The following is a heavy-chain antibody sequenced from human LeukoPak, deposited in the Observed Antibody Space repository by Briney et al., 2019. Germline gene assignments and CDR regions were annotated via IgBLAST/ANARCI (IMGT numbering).Heavy chain of an antibody. CDR1: GFTFSSHW. J-gene: IGHJ4*02. D-gene: IGHD5-18*01. Sequence: PGGSLRLSCAASGFTFSSHWMHWARQAPGKGLVWVSRINSDGSITSYADSVKGRFTISRDNAKDTLYLQMNSLRAEDAAVYYCASPMWDTAIHDYWGQGTLVTVSS. CDR2: INSDGSIT. CDR3: ASPMWDTAIHDY. V-gene: IGHV3-74*01.